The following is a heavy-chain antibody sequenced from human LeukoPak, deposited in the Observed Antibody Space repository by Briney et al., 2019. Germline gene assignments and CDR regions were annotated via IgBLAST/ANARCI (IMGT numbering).Heavy chain of an antibody. Sequence: GGSLKLSCAPPEFTFSSNGMHWVRQAPGKGLEWVAVISYDGSNKYYADSVKGRFTISRDNSKNTLYLQMNSLRAEDTAVYYCAGGEVSRYYDSRGYFDYWGQGTLVTVSS. CDR3: AGGEVSRYYDSRGYFDY. CDR1: EFTFSSNG. D-gene: IGHD3-22*01. J-gene: IGHJ4*02. V-gene: IGHV3-30*03. CDR2: ISYDGSNK.